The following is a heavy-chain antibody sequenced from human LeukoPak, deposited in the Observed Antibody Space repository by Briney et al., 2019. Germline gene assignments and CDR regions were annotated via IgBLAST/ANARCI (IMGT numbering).Heavy chain of an antibody. CDR3: ARDVEMATITGGPSEY. D-gene: IGHD5-24*01. CDR1: GYTFTNYY. J-gene: IGHJ4*02. CDR2: INPSGGST. V-gene: IGHV1-46*01. Sequence: ASVKVSCKASGYTFTNYYMHWVRQAPGHGLEWMGIINPSGGSTSYAQKFQGRVTMTRDTSTSTVYMELSSLRSGDTAVYHCARDVEMATITGGPSEYWGQGTLVTVSS.